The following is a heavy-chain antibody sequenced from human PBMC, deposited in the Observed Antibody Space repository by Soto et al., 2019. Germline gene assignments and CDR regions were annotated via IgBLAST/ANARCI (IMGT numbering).Heavy chain of an antibody. CDR2: INAGNGNT. V-gene: IGHV1-3*01. Sequence: ASVKVSCKASGYTFTNYAMHWVRQGPGQRLEWMGWINAGNGNTKYSQKFQGRVTITRDTSASTAYMEPSSLRSEDTAVYYCARGDYDVLTGYSPPTNYYGMDVWGQGTTVTVSS. D-gene: IGHD3-9*01. CDR3: ARGDYDVLTGYSPPTNYYGMDV. CDR1: GYTFTNYA. J-gene: IGHJ6*02.